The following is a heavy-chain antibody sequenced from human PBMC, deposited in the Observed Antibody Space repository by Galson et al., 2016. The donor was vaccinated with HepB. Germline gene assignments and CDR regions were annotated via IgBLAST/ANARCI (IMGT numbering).Heavy chain of an antibody. V-gene: IGHV4-4*02. CDR3: ANRIEAAGYYFDS. J-gene: IGHJ4*02. D-gene: IGHD6-25*01. CDR2: IYHSGST. CDR1: GGSISSSNW. Sequence: LSLTCAVSGGSISSSNWWSWVRQPPGKGLEWIGEIYHSGSTSYNPSLRSRVSISVDKSKNQFSLKLISVTAADTAVYYCANRIEAAGYYFDSWGQGTLVTVSS.